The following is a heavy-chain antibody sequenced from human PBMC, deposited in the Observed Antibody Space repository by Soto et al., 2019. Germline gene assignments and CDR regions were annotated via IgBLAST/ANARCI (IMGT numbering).Heavy chain of an antibody. J-gene: IGHJ6*02. Sequence: QVTLKESGPVLVQPTETLTLTCTVSGFSLTTGGMGVSWIRQSPGKALEWLAHIFSDNERSYSTSMQGRLTNSKDSSGSQVDLNMTNIDPVDTGAYYWVRVNADPYQFSYGMDVWDQGTTVTVSS. CDR1: GFSLTTGGMG. V-gene: IGHV2-26*01. CDR2: IFSDNER. CDR3: VRVNADPYQFSYGMDV. D-gene: IGHD1-1*01.